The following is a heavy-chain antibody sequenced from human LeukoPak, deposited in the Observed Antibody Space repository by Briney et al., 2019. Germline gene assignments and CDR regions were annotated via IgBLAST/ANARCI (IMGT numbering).Heavy chain of an antibody. CDR2: IIPIFGTA. V-gene: IGHV1-69*05. D-gene: IGHD3-3*01. Sequence: SVKVSCKASGYTFTNFGISWVRQAPGQGLEWMGGIIPIFGTANYAQKFQGRVTITTDESTSTAYMELSSLRSEDTAVYYCARDGVVNSYMDVWGKGTTVTVSS. CDR3: ARDGVVNSYMDV. J-gene: IGHJ6*03. CDR1: GYTFTNFG.